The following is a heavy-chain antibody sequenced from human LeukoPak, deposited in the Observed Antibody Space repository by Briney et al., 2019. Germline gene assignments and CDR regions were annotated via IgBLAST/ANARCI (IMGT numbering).Heavy chain of an antibody. CDR2: ISAYNGNT. D-gene: IGHD3-22*01. Sequence: ASVKVSCKASGYTFTSYGISWVRQAPGQGLEWMGWISAYNGNTNYAQKLQGRVTMTTDTSTSTAYMELRSLRSDDTAVYYCARGSSYYDSSRMTNYYFDYWGQGTLVTVSS. CDR1: GYTFTSYG. V-gene: IGHV1-18*01. CDR3: ARGSSYYDSSRMTNYYFDY. J-gene: IGHJ4*02.